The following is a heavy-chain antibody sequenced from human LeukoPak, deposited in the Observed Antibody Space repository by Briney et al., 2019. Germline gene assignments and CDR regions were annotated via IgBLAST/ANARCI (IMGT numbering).Heavy chain of an antibody. D-gene: IGHD1-7*01. CDR1: GFTFSNHA. V-gene: IGHV3-23*01. J-gene: IGHJ4*02. Sequence: PGGSLRLSCAGSGFTFSNHAMSWVRQAPGQGLEWVSSISGSGTNTYYAASVKGRFTISRDNSKNTLYLQMSSLRAEDTAIYYCAKEVSMTAGTTGDYWGQGTLVTVSS. CDR3: AKEVSMTAGTTGDY. CDR2: ISGSGTNT.